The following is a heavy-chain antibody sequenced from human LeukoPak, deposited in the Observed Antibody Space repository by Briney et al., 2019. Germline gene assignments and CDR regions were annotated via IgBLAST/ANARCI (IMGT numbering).Heavy chain of an antibody. CDR3: ARLKGTTSVFDY. CDR1: GFTFSGHW. CDR2: INPGGFDK. V-gene: IGHV3-7*03. D-gene: IGHD4-17*01. Sequence: GGSLRLSCVASGFTFSGHWMTWVRQAPGKGLEWVGNINPGGFDKFYVDSVKGRFTMSRDNARNSLYLQMNSLRAEDTAVYYCARLKGTTSVFDYWGQGTLVTVSS. J-gene: IGHJ4*02.